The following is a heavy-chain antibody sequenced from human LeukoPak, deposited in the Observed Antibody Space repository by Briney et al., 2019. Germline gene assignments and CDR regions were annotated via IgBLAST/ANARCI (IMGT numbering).Heavy chain of an antibody. D-gene: IGHD3-22*01. CDR1: GFTFTTYW. CDR2: IKQDGTEK. V-gene: IGHV3-7*01. J-gene: IGHJ4*02. Sequence: GESLRLSCEASGFTFTTYWLGWVRQPPGKGLEWVANIKQDGTEKYYVDSVKGRFTISRDNAKNSLYLQMNSLRAEDTAVYYCASEYYYDSSGFDYWGQGTLVTVSS. CDR3: ASEYYYDSSGFDY.